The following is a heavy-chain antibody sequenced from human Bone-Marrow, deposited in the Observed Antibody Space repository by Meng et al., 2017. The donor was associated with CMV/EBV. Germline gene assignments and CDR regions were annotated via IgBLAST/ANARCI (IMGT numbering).Heavy chain of an antibody. J-gene: IGHJ6*02. V-gene: IGHV1-18*01. D-gene: IGHD2-21*01. CDR3: ARGEGGGDCYHYYFYGMDV. CDR1: GYTFTSYG. Sequence: ASVKVSCKASGYTFTSYGISWVRQAPGQGLEWMGWISAYNGNTNYAQKLQGRVTMTTDTSMSTAYMELRSLRSDGTAVYYCARGEGGGDCYHYYFYGMDVWGQGTTVTVSS. CDR2: ISAYNGNT.